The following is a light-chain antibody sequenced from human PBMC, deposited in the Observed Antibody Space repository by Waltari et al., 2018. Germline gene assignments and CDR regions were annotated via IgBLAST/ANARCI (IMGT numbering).Light chain of an antibody. Sequence: QSALTQPASVSGSPGQSTTISCTGTSSDVGNYNLVSWYQQHPGKAPKLMISAGSKRPSGVSNRFAGSKSGNTASLTISGLQAEDEADYYCCSYAGSSTYVFGTGTKVTVL. CDR2: AGS. J-gene: IGLJ1*01. CDR1: SSDVGNYNL. V-gene: IGLV2-23*01. CDR3: CSYAGSSTYV.